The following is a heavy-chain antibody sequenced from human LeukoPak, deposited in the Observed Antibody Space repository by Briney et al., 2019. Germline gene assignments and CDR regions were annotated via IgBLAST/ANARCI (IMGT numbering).Heavy chain of an antibody. V-gene: IGHV1-69*04. J-gene: IGHJ4*02. CDR2: IIPILGIA. D-gene: IGHD2-2*01. CDR1: GGTFSSYA. Sequence: GASVKVSCKASGGTFSSYAISWVRQAPGQGLEWMGRIIPILGIANYAQKFQGRVTITADKSTSTAYMELSSLRSEDTAVYYCARGYCSGTSCFDFDYWGQGTLVTVSS. CDR3: ARGYCSGTSCFDFDY.